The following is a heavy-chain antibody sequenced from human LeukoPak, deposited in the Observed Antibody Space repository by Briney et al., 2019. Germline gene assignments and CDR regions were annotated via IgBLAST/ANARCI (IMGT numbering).Heavy chain of an antibody. V-gene: IGHV4-59*01. CDR2: IYYSGST. J-gene: IGHJ4*02. D-gene: IGHD6-19*01. Sequence: PSETLSLTCTVSGGSISSYYWSWIRQPPGKGLEWIGYIYYSGSTNYNPSLKSRVTISVDTSKNQFSLKLSSVTAADTAVYYCASYGPGLVFDYWGQGTLVTVSS. CDR3: ASYGPGLVFDY. CDR1: GGSISSYY.